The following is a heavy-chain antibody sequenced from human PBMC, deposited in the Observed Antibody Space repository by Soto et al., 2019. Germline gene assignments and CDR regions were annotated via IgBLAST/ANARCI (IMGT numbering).Heavy chain of an antibody. CDR3: AGGTYSLRLGY. Sequence: QVQLVQSGAEVKKPGSSVKVSCKASGGTYSSYVISWVRQAPGQGLEWMGGIIPILGSTNYAQKFQGRVTITADEFTSTAYMELSSLRSDDTAVYYCAGGTYSLRLGYWGQGTQVTVSP. J-gene: IGHJ4*02. V-gene: IGHV1-69*01. CDR1: GGTYSSYV. D-gene: IGHD4-4*01. CDR2: IIPILGST.